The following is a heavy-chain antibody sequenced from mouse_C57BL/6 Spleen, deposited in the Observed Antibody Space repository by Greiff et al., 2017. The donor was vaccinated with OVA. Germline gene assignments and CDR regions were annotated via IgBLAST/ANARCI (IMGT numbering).Heavy chain of an antibody. D-gene: IGHD2-5*01. CDR3: ALYSNYLAWFAY. Sequence: QVQLQQPGAELVKPGASVKMSCKASGYTFTSYWITWVKQRPGQGLEWIGDIYPGSGSTNYNQKFKDKATLTVDKSSSTAYMQLSSLTSEDSAVYYCALYSNYLAWFAYWGQGTLVTVSA. V-gene: IGHV1-55*01. J-gene: IGHJ3*01. CDR2: IYPGSGST. CDR1: GYTFTSYW.